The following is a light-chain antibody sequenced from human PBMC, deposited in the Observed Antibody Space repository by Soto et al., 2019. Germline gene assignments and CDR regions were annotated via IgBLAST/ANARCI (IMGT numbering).Light chain of an antibody. V-gene: IGKV2D-29*02. CDR1: QSRLHITGETF. Sequence: DVVMTQTPLSLSVTPGQPSCVSCESSQSRLHITGETFLFWYLQKPGQSPQLLIYEVSTRVSGVPDRFSGSGSGTDFTLEISRVETDDVGIYYCMQSTQLPPTFGQGTRLEIK. J-gene: IGKJ5*01. CDR2: EVS. CDR3: MQSTQLPPT.